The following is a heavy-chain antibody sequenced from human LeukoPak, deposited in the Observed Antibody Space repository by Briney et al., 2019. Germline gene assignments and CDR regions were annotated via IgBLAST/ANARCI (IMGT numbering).Heavy chain of an antibody. CDR2: IRYDGSNK. Sequence: GGSLRLSCAASGFTFSSYGMHWVRQAPGKGLEWVAFIRYDGSNKYYADSVKGRFTISRDNSKITLYLQMNSLRAEDTAVYYCASSGVYGSGSYPLYYYYYYGMDVWGQGTTVTVSS. J-gene: IGHJ6*02. D-gene: IGHD3-10*01. V-gene: IGHV3-30*02. CDR1: GFTFSSYG. CDR3: ASSGVYGSGSYPLYYYYYYGMDV.